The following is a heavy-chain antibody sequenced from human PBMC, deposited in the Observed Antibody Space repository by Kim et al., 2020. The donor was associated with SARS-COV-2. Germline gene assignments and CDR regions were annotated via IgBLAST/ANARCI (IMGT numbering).Heavy chain of an antibody. Sequence: SETLSLTCTVSGGSISSYYWSWIRQPPGKGLEWIGYIYYSGSTNYNPSLKSRVTISVDTSKNQFSLKLSSVTAADTAVYYCARVEEYSSRANWFDPWGQGTLVTVSS. CDR3: ARVEEYSSRANWFDP. D-gene: IGHD6-13*01. J-gene: IGHJ5*02. CDR2: IYYSGST. V-gene: IGHV4-59*13. CDR1: GGSISSYY.